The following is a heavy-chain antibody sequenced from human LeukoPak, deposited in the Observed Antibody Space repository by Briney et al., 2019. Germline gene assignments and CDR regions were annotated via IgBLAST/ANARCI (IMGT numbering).Heavy chain of an antibody. Sequence: GGSLRLSCAASGFTFSSYAMSWVRQAPGKGLEWVSAISGSGGSTYYADSVKGRFTISRDNSKNTLYLQMNSLRAEDTAVYYRASQSPYCSGGSCYRGGYWGQGTLVTVSS. V-gene: IGHV3-23*01. CDR3: ASQSPYCSGGSCYRGGY. D-gene: IGHD2-15*01. CDR2: ISGSGGST. CDR1: GFTFSSYA. J-gene: IGHJ4*02.